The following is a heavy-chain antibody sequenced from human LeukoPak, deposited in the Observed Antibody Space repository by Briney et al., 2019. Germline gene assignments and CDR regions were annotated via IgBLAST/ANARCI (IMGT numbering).Heavy chain of an antibody. V-gene: IGHV3-30*02. CDR3: AKAGGSSWPYFDY. J-gene: IGHJ4*02. CDR2: IRYDGSNK. Sequence: HPGGSLRLSCAASGFTFSSYGMHWVRQAPGKGLEWVAFIRYDGSNKYYADSVKGRFTISRDNSKNTLYLQMNSLRAEDTAVYYCAKAGGSSWPYFDYWGQGTLVTVSS. D-gene: IGHD6-13*01. CDR1: GFTFSSYG.